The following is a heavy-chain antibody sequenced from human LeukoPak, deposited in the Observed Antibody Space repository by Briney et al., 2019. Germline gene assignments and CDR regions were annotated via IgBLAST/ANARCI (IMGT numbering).Heavy chain of an antibody. Sequence: PGGSLRLSCAASGFTFRTYWMSWVRQAPGKGLEWVANIKQDGSEKYYVDSVKGRFTISRDNAKNSLYLQMNSLRAEDTAVYYCAKDKFVEMATSRLDYWGQGTLVTVSS. CDR1: GFTFRTYW. D-gene: IGHD5-24*01. V-gene: IGHV3-7*03. J-gene: IGHJ4*02. CDR3: AKDKFVEMATSRLDY. CDR2: IKQDGSEK.